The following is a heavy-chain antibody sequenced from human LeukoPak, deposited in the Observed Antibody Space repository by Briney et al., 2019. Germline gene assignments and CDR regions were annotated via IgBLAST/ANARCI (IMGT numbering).Heavy chain of an antibody. Sequence: TGGSLRLSCAASGFTFSSYGMHWVRQAPGKGLEWVAFIRYDGSNKYYADSVKGRFTISRDNSKNTLYLQMNSLRAEDTAVYYCAKSHSLGNDAFDIWGQGTMVTVSP. J-gene: IGHJ3*02. V-gene: IGHV3-30*02. CDR1: GFTFSSYG. CDR2: IRYDGSNK. CDR3: AKSHSLGNDAFDI.